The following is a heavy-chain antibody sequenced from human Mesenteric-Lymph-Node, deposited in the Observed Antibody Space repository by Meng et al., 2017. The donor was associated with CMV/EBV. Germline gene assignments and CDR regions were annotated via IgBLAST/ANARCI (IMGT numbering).Heavy chain of an antibody. CDR1: GYSFTNYW. Sequence: GGSLRLSCKASGYSFTNYWLGWVRQMPGKGLEWMGIIYPGDSDTRYSPSFQGQVTISVDKSINTAYLQWSSLRAEDTAVYYCAKVRNYYYGMDVWGQGTTVTVSS. CDR3: AKVRNYYYGMDV. CDR2: IYPGDSDT. J-gene: IGHJ6*02. V-gene: IGHV5-51*01.